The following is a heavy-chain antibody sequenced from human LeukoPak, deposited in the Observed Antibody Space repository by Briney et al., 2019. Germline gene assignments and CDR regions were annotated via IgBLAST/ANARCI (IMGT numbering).Heavy chain of an antibody. J-gene: IGHJ5*02. CDR3: ARDDVGHVGLDT. CDR2: IYYTGST. Sequence: SETLSLTCTVSGGSINSYYWTWIRQPPGKGLEWIGYIYYTGSTKYNPSLKSRVTISLDAPKNQFSLRLTSVTAADTAVYYCARDDVGHVGLDTWGQGTLVTVSS. V-gene: IGHV4-59*01. D-gene: IGHD3/OR15-3a*01. CDR1: GGSINSYY.